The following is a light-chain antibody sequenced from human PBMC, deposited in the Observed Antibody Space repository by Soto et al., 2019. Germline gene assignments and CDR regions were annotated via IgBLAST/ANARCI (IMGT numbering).Light chain of an antibody. Sequence: DIQMTQSPSTLSASVGDRVTITCRASQSISSWLAWYQRKPGKAPKLLIYKASSLESGVPSRFSGSGSGTEFTLTISSLQPDDFATYYCQHYNSYPWTFDQGTKVEIK. CDR3: QHYNSYPWT. CDR2: KAS. V-gene: IGKV1-5*03. CDR1: QSISSW. J-gene: IGKJ1*01.